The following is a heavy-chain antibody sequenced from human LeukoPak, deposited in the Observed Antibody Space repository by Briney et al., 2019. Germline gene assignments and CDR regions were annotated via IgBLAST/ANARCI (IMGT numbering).Heavy chain of an antibody. D-gene: IGHD6-13*01. V-gene: IGHV4-34*01. CDR2: INHSGST. CDR1: GGSFSGYY. Sequence: SETLSLTCAVYGGSFSGYYWSWIRQPPGKGLEWIGEINHSGSTNYNPSLKSRVTISVDTSNNQYSLKLSSVTAADTAVYYCASIAAAGDFDYWGQGTLVTVSS. CDR3: ASIAAAGDFDY. J-gene: IGHJ4*02.